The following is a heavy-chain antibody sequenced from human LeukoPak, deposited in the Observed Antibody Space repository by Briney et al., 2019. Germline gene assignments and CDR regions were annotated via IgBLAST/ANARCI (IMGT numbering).Heavy chain of an antibody. CDR1: GGSISSGGYY. CDR3: ARVPATRGGYFDY. V-gene: IGHV4-31*03. D-gene: IGHD5-12*01. J-gene: IGHJ4*02. CDR2: IYYSGST. Sequence: PSETLSFTCTVSGGSISSGGYYWSWIRQHPGKGLEWIWYIYYSGSTYYNPSLKSRVTISVDTSKNQFSLKLSSVTAADTAVYYCARVPATRGGYFDYWGQGTLVTVSS.